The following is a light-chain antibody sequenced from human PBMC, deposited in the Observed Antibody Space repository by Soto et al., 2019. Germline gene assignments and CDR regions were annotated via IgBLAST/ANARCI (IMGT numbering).Light chain of an antibody. Sequence: EIVMTQSPATLSVSPGERATLSCRASQSVNNKLAWYQQEPGQAPRLLISGSSTRATGIPARFSGSGSGTEFTLTISSLQSEDFAVYFCQQYNNWPLTFGGGTKVEIK. CDR3: QQYNNWPLT. V-gene: IGKV3-15*01. CDR1: QSVNNK. J-gene: IGKJ4*01. CDR2: GSS.